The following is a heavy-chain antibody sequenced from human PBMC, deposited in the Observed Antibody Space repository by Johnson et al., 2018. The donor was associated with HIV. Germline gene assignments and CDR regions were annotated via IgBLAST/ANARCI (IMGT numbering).Heavy chain of an antibody. CDR3: ARPVPDYYDSSGYYSAAFDI. CDR2: MSFDETNS. CDR1: GFSFSSFA. Sequence: QMQLVESGGGVVQPGRSLRLSCVASGFSFSSFAMHWVRQAPGKGLQWVAVMSFDETNSYDSDSVDVKGRFTISRDNSKNTLYLQMDSLRGEDTAVYYCARPVPDYYDSSGYYSAAFDIWGQGTMVTVSS. J-gene: IGHJ3*02. D-gene: IGHD3-22*01. V-gene: IGHV3-30-3*01.